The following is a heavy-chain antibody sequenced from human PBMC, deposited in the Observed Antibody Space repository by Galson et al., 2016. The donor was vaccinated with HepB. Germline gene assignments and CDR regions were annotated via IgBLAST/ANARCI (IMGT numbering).Heavy chain of an antibody. Sequence: SLRLSCAASGFTFSTYAIHWVRQAPGKGLEWVAVISFEGSNKYYADSVRGRFTISRDNSKNTLYLQMNSLRAEDTALYYCARDRRVGPTPTSLNYWGQGTLVTVSS. CDR3: ARDRRVGPTPTSLNY. D-gene: IGHD1-26*01. CDR1: GFTFSTYA. CDR2: ISFEGSNK. J-gene: IGHJ4*02. V-gene: IGHV3-30*04.